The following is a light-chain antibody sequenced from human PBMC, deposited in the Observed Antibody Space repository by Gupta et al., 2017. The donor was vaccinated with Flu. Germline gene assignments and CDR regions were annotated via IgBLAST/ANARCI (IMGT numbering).Light chain of an antibody. CDR3: QQYNSYSPVT. CDR1: QSISNW. V-gene: IGKV1-5*03. CDR2: KAS. Sequence: DIQMTQSPSTLSASVGDRATITCRASQSISNWLAWYQQKPGKAPKLLIYKASSLESGVPSRFSGSGSGTEFTLTISSLQPDDFATYYCQQYNSYSPVTFGQGTKLEIK. J-gene: IGKJ2*01.